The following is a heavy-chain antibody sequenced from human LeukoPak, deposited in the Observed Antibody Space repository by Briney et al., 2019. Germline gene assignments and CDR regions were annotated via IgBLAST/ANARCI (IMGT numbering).Heavy chain of an antibody. CDR3: AKAAFRDYYDILTGYYMAFDI. V-gene: IGHV3-23*01. CDR1: GFTVSSNY. D-gene: IGHD3-9*01. Sequence: GGSLRLSCAASGFTVSSNYMSWVRQAPGKGLEWVSAISGSGGSTYYADSVKGRFTISRDNSKNTLYLQMNSLRAEDTAVYYCAKAAFRDYYDILTGYYMAFDIWGQGTMVTVSS. CDR2: ISGSGGST. J-gene: IGHJ3*02.